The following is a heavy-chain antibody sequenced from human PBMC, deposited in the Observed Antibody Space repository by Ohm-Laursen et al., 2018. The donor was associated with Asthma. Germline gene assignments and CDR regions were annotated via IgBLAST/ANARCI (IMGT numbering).Heavy chain of an antibody. J-gene: IGHJ1*01. CDR2: IWYDGSNK. V-gene: IGHV3-33*01. D-gene: IGHD1-26*01. Sequence: LRLSCAASGFTFSSFGMHWVRQAPGTGLEWVALIWYDGSNKYYADSVKGRFTISRDNSKNLVYLQMDSLRVDDTALYYCARIGPEWELPGREYSLIHWGQGTLVTVSS. CDR1: GFTFSSFG. CDR3: ARIGPEWELPGREYSLIH.